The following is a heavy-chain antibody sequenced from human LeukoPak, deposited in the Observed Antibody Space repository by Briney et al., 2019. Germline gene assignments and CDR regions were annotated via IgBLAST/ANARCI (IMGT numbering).Heavy chain of an antibody. CDR2: IYHSGST. V-gene: IGHV4-30-2*01. CDR1: GGSISSGGYS. J-gene: IGHJ4*02. CDR3: ARDLRMAIDY. D-gene: IGHD5-24*01. Sequence: SQTLSLTCAVSGGSISSGGYSWSWIRQPPGKGLEWIGYIYHSGSTYYNPSLKSRVTISVDRSKNQFSLQLNSVTPEDTAVYYCARDLRMAIDYWGQGTLVTVSS.